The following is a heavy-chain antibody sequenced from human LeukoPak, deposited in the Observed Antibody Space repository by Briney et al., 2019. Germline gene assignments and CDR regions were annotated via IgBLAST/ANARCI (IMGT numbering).Heavy chain of an antibody. CDR2: ISGSGGST. D-gene: IGHD5-18*01. Sequence: TGGSLRLSCAASGFTFSSYAMSWVRQAPGKGVEWVSAISGSGGSTYYADSVKGRFTISRDNSKTTLYLQMNSLRAEDTAVYYCARRGTWIQLVDYWGQGTLVTVSS. V-gene: IGHV3-23*01. CDR3: ARRGTWIQLVDY. J-gene: IGHJ4*02. CDR1: GFTFSSYA.